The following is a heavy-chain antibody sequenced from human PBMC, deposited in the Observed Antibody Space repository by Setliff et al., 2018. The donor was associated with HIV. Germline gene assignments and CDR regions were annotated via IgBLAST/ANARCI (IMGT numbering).Heavy chain of an antibody. J-gene: IGHJ5*02. CDR3: TRVKSIKTTLVRLWPRFDL. Sequence: SETLSLTCAVYTESLTRYDWAWIRQSPEKGLEWIGEIDDSGSIIYNPSLQSRVTMSVDTSKNQFSLKVRSLTAADTGLYYCTRVKSIKTTLVRLWPRFDLWGQGTQVTV. CDR1: TESLTRYD. CDR2: IDDSGSI. D-gene: IGHD3-10*01. V-gene: IGHV4-34*01.